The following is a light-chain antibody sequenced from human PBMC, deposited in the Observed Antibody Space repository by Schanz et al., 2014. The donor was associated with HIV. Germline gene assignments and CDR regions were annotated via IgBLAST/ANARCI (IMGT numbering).Light chain of an antibody. V-gene: IGLV1-40*01. CDR1: GSNIGADYD. CDR3: QSYDTSLSVWV. CDR2: GDN. Sequence: QSVLTQPPSVSGAPGQRVTISCTGVGSNIGADYDVHWYQHLPGTAPKLLIYGDNNRPSGVPDRFSGSKSGTSASLAITGLQADDEADYYCQSYDTSLSVWVFGGGTKLTVL. J-gene: IGLJ3*02.